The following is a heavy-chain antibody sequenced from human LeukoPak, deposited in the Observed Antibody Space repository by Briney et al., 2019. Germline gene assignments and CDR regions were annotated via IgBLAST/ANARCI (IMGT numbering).Heavy chain of an antibody. Sequence: GGSLRLSCTVSGFTVSSNSMSWVRQAPGKGLEWVAFIRNDGGSKSYADSVKGRFTISRDSSKNTVYLEMNSLRGEDTAVYYCAKHGGNYYIDYWGQGALVTVSS. J-gene: IGHJ4*02. D-gene: IGHD5-24*01. CDR1: GFTVSSNS. CDR2: IRNDGGSK. V-gene: IGHV3-30*02. CDR3: AKHGGNYYIDY.